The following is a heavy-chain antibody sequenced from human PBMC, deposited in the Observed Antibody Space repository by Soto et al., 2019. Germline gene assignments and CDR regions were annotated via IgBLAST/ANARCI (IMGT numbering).Heavy chain of an antibody. CDR2: INSGSTII. J-gene: IGHJ4*02. Sequence: EVQLVESGGGLVQPGGSLRLSCAASGFTFNGYGMNWVRQGPGKGLEWVSYINSGSTIIYYADSVKGRFTISRDNAENSLYLQMNILRDDDTAVYYCARDRGAPRKYYFDSWGQGALVTVSS. V-gene: IGHV3-48*02. CDR1: GFTFNGYG. CDR3: ARDRGAPRKYYFDS. D-gene: IGHD1-26*01.